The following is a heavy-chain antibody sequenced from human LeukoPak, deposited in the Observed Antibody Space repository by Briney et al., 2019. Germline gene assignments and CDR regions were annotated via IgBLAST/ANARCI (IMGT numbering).Heavy chain of an antibody. Sequence: GGSLRLSCAASGFTFSRYAMNWVRQAPGKGLEWVSYINTDSSDIHYADSVKGRFTISRDNARNTLYLQLSSLRAEDTAFYYCARDDNWGFDYWGQGALVTVSS. CDR2: INTDSSDI. J-gene: IGHJ4*02. CDR3: ARDDNWGFDY. D-gene: IGHD7-27*01. V-gene: IGHV3-21*05. CDR1: GFTFSRYA.